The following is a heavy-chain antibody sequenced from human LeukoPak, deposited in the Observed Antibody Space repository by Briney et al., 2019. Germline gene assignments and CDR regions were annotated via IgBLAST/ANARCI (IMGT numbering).Heavy chain of an antibody. CDR1: GFTFSNFA. CDR2: ISYDGNNK. D-gene: IGHD6-13*01. V-gene: IGHV3-30-3*01. CDR3: AREGPGIAAAGMDY. J-gene: IGHJ4*02. Sequence: PGGSLRLSCAASGFTFSNFAMHWVRQAPGKGLEWVAFISYDGNNKYYADSVKGRFTISRDSSKNTLYLQVNSLRAEDTTVYYCAREGPGIAAAGMDYWGQGTLVTVSS.